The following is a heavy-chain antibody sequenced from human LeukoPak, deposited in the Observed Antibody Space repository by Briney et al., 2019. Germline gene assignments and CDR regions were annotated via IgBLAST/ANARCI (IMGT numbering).Heavy chain of an antibody. D-gene: IGHD4-17*01. CDR3: ARRGGKNYGDYVVYDKYMDV. CDR2: INPNSGGT. V-gene: IGHV1-2*02. J-gene: IGHJ6*03. CDR1: GYTFTGYY. Sequence: ASVKVSCKASGYTFTGYYMHWVRQAPGQGLEWMGWINPNSGGTNYAQKFQGRVTMTRDTSISTAYMELSRLRSDDTAVYYCARRGGKNYGDYVVYDKYMDVWGTGTTVTVSS.